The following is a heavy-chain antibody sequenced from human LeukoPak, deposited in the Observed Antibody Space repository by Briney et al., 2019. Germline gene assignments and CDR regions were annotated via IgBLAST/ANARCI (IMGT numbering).Heavy chain of an antibody. CDR1: GFTFSSYA. CDR2: ISYDGSNK. D-gene: IGHD5-18*01. Sequence: GGSLRLSCAASGFTFSSYAMHWVRQAPGKGLEWVAVISYDGSNKYYADSVKGRFTISRDNSKNTLYLQMNSLRAEDTAVYYCARAGIQLWTLDDYWGQGTLVTVSS. CDR3: ARAGIQLWTLDDY. J-gene: IGHJ4*02. V-gene: IGHV3-30-3*01.